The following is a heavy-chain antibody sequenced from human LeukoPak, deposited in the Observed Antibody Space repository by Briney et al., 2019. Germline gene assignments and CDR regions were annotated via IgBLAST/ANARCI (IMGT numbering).Heavy chain of an antibody. Sequence: PGGSLRLSCAASGFTVGSNYMSWVRQAPGKGLEWVSVIYSGGSTYYADSVKGRFTISRDNSKNTLYLQMNSLRAEDTAVYYCARVRMVAASYFDYWGQGTLVTVSS. J-gene: IGHJ4*02. CDR2: IYSGGST. CDR3: ARVRMVAASYFDY. V-gene: IGHV3-66*01. CDR1: GFTVGSNY. D-gene: IGHD2-15*01.